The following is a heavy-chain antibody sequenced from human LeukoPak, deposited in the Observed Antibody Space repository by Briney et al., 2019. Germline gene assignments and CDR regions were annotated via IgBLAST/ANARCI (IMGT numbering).Heavy chain of an antibody. CDR2: TYYRPKWYR. CDR1: GDSVSSTSAV. D-gene: IGHD6-19*01. Sequence: SQTLSLTCAISGDSVSSTSAVWNWIRQSPSRGLEWLGRTYYRPKWYRDYAVSVRGRITINPDTSRNQFSLQLNSVTPEDTAIYYCARYTSAWYLEYWGQGILVTVSS. V-gene: IGHV6-1*01. CDR3: ARYTSAWYLEY. J-gene: IGHJ4*02.